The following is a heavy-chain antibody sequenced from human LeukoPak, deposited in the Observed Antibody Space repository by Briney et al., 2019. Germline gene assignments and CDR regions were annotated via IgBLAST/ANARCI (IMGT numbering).Heavy chain of an antibody. CDR3: ARDVVATIRGYFDY. CDR1: GGTFSSYA. J-gene: IGHJ4*02. Sequence: SVKVSCKASGGTFSSYAISWVRQAPGQGLEWMGGIIPIFGTANYAQKFQGRVTITADESTSTAYMELSSLRSEDTAVYYCARDVVATIRGYFDYWGQGTLVTVSS. D-gene: IGHD5-12*01. V-gene: IGHV1-69*13. CDR2: IIPIFGTA.